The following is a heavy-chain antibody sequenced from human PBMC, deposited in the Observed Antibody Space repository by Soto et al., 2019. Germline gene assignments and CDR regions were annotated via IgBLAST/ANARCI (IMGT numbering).Heavy chain of an antibody. CDR1: GGTFSSYA. V-gene: IGHV1-69*13. D-gene: IGHD6-6*01. CDR3: ARDNWGRRHSSSAFDY. Sequence: SVKVSCKASGGTFSSYAISWVRQAPGQGLEWMGGIIPIFGTANYAQKFQGRVTITADESTSTAYMELSSLRSEDTAVYYCARDNWGRRHSSSAFDYWGQGTMVTVSS. CDR2: IIPIFGTA. J-gene: IGHJ4*02.